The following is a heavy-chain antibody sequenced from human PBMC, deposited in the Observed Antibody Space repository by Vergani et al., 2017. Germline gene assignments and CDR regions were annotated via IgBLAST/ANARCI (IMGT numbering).Heavy chain of an antibody. J-gene: IGHJ5*02. CDR1: GYTLTELS. Sequence: QVQLVQSGAEVKKPGASVKVSCKVSGYTLTELSMHWVRQAPGKGLEWMGGFDPEDGETIYAQKFQGRVTMTEDTSTDTAYMELSSLRSEDTAVYYCATDSSDYDSSGYWFDPWGQGTLVTVSS. D-gene: IGHD3-22*01. CDR2: FDPEDGET. CDR3: ATDSSDYDSSGYWFDP. V-gene: IGHV1-24*01.